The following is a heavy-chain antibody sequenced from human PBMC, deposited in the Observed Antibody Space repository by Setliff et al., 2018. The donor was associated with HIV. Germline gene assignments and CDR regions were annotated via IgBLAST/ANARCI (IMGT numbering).Heavy chain of an antibody. CDR1: GGPISSGSYS. CDR2: IYTNGTT. D-gene: IGHD4-17*01. J-gene: IGHJ3*02. Sequence: SETLSLTCTVSGGPISSGSYSWSWIRQPAGKGLEWIGRIYTNGTTNYNPSLRTRSTISVDLSKNQFSLTLSPVTAADTAIYYCARERRNVVDYDSLFFDTWGQGTMVTV. CDR3: ARERRNVVDYDSLFFDT. V-gene: IGHV4-61*02.